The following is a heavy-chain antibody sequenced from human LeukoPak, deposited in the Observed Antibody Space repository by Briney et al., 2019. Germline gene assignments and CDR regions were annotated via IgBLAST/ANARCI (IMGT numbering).Heavy chain of an antibody. CDR3: ARGEYSSSSLKY. V-gene: IGHV1-8*03. CDR2: MSPNSGNT. J-gene: IGHJ4*02. Sequence: GASVKVSCKASGYTFTSYYMHWVRQAPGQGLEWMGWMSPNSGNTGYAQKFQGRVTITRNTSISTAYMELSSLRSEDTAVYYCARGEYSSSSLKYWGQGTLVTVSS. D-gene: IGHD6-6*01. CDR1: GYTFTSYY.